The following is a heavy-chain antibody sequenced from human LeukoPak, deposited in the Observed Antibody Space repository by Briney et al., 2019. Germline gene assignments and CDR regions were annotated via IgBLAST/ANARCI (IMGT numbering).Heavy chain of an antibody. CDR1: GGSISSYY. D-gene: IGHD3-22*01. CDR3: ARLYYYDSSGYYGGFDY. V-gene: IGHV4-59*01. Sequence: SETLSLTCTVSGGSISSYYWSWIRQPPGKGLEWIGYIYYGGSTNYNPSLKSRVTISVDTSKNQFSLKLSSVTAADTAVYYCARLYYYDSSGYYGGFDYWGQGTLVTVSS. J-gene: IGHJ4*02. CDR2: IYYGGST.